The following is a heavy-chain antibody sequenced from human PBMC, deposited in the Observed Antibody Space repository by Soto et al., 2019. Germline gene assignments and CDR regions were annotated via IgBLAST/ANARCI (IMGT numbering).Heavy chain of an antibody. CDR1: GGTFSSYA. CDR3: ARDLKDIVVVVAATPYYYYYGMDV. D-gene: IGHD2-15*01. Sequence: QVQLVQSGAEVKKPGSSVKVSCKASGGTFSSYAISWVRQAPGQGLEWMGGIIPIFGTANYAQKFQGRVTITADESTITAYMELSSLRSEDTAVYYCARDLKDIVVVVAATPYYYYYGMDVWGQGTTVTVSS. J-gene: IGHJ6*02. CDR2: IIPIFGTA. V-gene: IGHV1-69*01.